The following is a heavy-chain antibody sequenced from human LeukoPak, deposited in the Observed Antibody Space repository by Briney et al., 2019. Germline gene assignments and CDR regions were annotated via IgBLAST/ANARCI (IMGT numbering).Heavy chain of an antibody. D-gene: IGHD6-13*01. CDR1: GYSMNSGYY. Sequence: PSETLSLICTVSGYSMNSGYYWGWIRQPPGMGLEWIGSIYHCGSTYYNPSLKSRVTMSVDLSKSQFSLKMGSLTAADAAVYYCAREAPPGHSSSWYTWGQGTLVTVSS. J-gene: IGHJ4*02. CDR3: AREAPPGHSSSWYT. V-gene: IGHV4-38-2*02. CDR2: IYHCGST.